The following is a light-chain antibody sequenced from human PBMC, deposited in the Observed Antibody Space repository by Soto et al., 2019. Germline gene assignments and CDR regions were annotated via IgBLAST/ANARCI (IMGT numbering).Light chain of an antibody. V-gene: IGKV3-20*01. CDR1: QSVTSNY. CDR3: QQYVTSLT. Sequence: EIVLTQSPCTLSLSPGERATLSCRASQSVTSNYLAWYQQKPGQAPRLLIYGASSRTTGIPDRFSGSGSGTDFTLTISRLEHEDFAVYYCQQYVTSLTFGGGTKVEIK. J-gene: IGKJ4*01. CDR2: GAS.